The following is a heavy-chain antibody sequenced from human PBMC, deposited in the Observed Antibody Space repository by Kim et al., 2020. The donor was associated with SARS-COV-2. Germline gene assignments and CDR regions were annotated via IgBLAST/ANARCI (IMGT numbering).Heavy chain of an antibody. Sequence: SETLSLTCAVSGYSISSSNWWGWIRQPPGKGLEWIGYIYHSGSTYYNPSLKSRVTMSVDTSKNQFSLKLSSVTAVDTAVYYCARRVTMVRGVSEKNWFDPWGQGTLVTVSS. D-gene: IGHD3-10*01. CDR2: IYHSGST. CDR3: ARRVTMVRGVSEKNWFDP. J-gene: IGHJ5*02. CDR1: GYSISSSNW. V-gene: IGHV4-28*01.